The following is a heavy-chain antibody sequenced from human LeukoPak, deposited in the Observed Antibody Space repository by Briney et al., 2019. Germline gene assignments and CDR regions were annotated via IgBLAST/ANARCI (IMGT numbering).Heavy chain of an antibody. Sequence: SETLSLTCIVSGGSISSYYWSWIRQPLGKGLEWIGYIYYSGSTNYNPSLKSRVTISVDTSKNQFSLKLSSVTAADTAVYYCARGGPDFWSGYRLYGMDVWGQGTTVTVSS. CDR2: IYYSGST. J-gene: IGHJ6*02. D-gene: IGHD3-3*01. CDR1: GGSISSYY. V-gene: IGHV4-59*01. CDR3: ARGGPDFWSGYRLYGMDV.